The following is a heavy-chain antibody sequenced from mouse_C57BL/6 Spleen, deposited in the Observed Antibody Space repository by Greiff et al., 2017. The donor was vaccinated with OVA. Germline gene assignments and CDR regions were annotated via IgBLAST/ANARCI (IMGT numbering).Heavy chain of an antibody. D-gene: IGHD2-4*01. V-gene: IGHV1-49*01. Sequence: LKESGAELVRPGSSVKLSCTDSYFAFMASAMHWVQPRPGHGLEWIGSFTMYSDATEYRENFTGNSTLSPTTSSSTAYMELSSLTSEDSAVYDCARGGDYEDAMDYWGQGTSVTVSS. CDR1: YFAFMASA. CDR3: ARGGDYEDAMDY. J-gene: IGHJ4*01. CDR2: FTMYSDAT.